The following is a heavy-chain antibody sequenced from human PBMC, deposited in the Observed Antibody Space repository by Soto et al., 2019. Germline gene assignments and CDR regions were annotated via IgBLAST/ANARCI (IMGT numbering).Heavy chain of an antibody. V-gene: IGHV4-30-4*01. CDR3: ASADYGDYVGDDAFDI. CDR2: IYYSGST. D-gene: IGHD4-17*01. Sequence: QVQLQESGPGLVKPSQTLSLTCTVSGGSISSGDYYWSWIRQPPGKGLEWIGYIYYSGSTYYNPSLKSRVTISVDTSKHQFSLKLSSVTAADTAVYYCASADYGDYVGDDAFDIWGQGTMVTVSS. CDR1: GGSISSGDYY. J-gene: IGHJ3*02.